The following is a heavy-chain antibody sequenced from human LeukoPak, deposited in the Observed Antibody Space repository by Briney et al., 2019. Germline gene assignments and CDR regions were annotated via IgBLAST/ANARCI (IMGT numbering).Heavy chain of an antibody. CDR1: GFTFSSYW. J-gene: IGHJ4*02. D-gene: IGHD1-26*01. Sequence: PGGSLRLSCAASGFTFSSYWMTWVRQAPGKGLEWVANIKQDGSEKYYVDSVGGRFTISRDNAKNSLFLQMNSQRPEDSAVYYCARSRGYSGTNLDYWGQGTLVTVSS. CDR3: ARSRGYSGTNLDY. CDR2: IKQDGSEK. V-gene: IGHV3-7*01.